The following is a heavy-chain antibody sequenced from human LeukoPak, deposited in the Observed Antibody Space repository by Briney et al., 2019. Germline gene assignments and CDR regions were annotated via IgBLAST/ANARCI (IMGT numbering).Heavy chain of an antibody. CDR2: ISGSGGST. D-gene: IGHD3-10*01. CDR1: GLTFSSYA. V-gene: IGHV3-23*01. CDR3: AKSSRARPYYFDY. J-gene: IGHJ4*02. Sequence: GGSLRLSCAASGLTFSSYAMSWVRQAPGKGLEWVSAISGSGGSTYYADSVKGRFTISRDNSKNTLYLQMSSLRAEDTAVYYCAKSSRARPYYFDYWGQGTLVTVSS.